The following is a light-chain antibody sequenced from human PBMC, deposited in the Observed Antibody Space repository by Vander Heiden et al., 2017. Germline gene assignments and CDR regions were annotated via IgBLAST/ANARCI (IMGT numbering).Light chain of an antibody. J-gene: IGKJ2*01. Sequence: DIPMTPSPSSLSASVGDRVTITCRASQSISSYLNWYQQKPGKAPKLLIYAASSLQSGVPSRFSGSGSGTDFTLTISRLQPEDFATYYCQQSDSTPRTFGQGTKLEIK. V-gene: IGKV1-39*01. CDR2: AAS. CDR1: QSISSY. CDR3: QQSDSTPRT.